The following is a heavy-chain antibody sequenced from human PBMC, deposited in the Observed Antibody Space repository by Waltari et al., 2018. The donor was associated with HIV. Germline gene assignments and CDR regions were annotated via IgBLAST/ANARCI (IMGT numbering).Heavy chain of an antibody. CDR3: ARDRGGHSSETPDAFDI. CDR1: GGSISSYY. J-gene: IGHJ3*02. V-gene: IGHV4-59*01. Sequence: QVQLQESGPGLVKPSETLSLTCTVSGGSISSYYWSWIRQPPGKGLEWIGYIYYSGSTNYNPSLKSRVTISVDTSKNQFSLKLSSVTAADTAVYYCARDRGGHSSETPDAFDIWGQGTMVTVSS. CDR2: IYYSGST. D-gene: IGHD3-22*01.